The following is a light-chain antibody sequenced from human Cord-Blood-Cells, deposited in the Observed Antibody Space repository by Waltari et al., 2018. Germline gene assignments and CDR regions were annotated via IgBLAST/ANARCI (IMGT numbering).Light chain of an antibody. CDR2: DVS. J-gene: IGLJ3*02. V-gene: IGLV2-14*01. CDR1: SSAVGGYNY. CDR3: RSSTSSSPWV. Sequence: QSALTQPASVSGPPGQSITISCTGTSSAVGGYNYLSWYQQHPGNAPILMIYDVSNRPSGVSHRFSGSKSDNTASLTISGLHAEDEADYYCRSSTSSSPWVFGGGTKLTVL.